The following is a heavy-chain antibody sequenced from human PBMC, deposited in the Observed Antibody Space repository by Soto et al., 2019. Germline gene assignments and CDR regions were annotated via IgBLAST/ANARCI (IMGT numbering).Heavy chain of an antibody. J-gene: IGHJ5*02. Sequence: PSETLSLTCTVSGDSISTADYYWSWIRRPPGKGLEWIGHIYYSGSTYYNPSLKSRVTISVDASKNQFSLKLSSVTAADTAVYYCARDRGSSWMYKWFDPRRQGTQVPVS. CDR3: ARDRGSSWMYKWFDP. V-gene: IGHV4-30-4*01. CDR1: GDSISTADYY. CDR2: IYYSGST. D-gene: IGHD6-13*01.